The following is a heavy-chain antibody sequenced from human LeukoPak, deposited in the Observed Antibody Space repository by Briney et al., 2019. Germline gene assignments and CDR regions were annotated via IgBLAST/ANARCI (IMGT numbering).Heavy chain of an antibody. CDR1: GYTFTSYD. CDR3: ARAASIVVVVAATPSTH. CDR2: MNPNSGNT. D-gene: IGHD2-15*01. J-gene: IGHJ4*02. Sequence: ASVKVSCKASGYTFTSYDINWVRQATGQGLEWMGWMNPNSGNTGYAQKFQGRVTMTRNTSISTAYMELSSLRSDDTAVYYCARAASIVVVVAATPSTHWGQGTLVTVSS. V-gene: IGHV1-8*01.